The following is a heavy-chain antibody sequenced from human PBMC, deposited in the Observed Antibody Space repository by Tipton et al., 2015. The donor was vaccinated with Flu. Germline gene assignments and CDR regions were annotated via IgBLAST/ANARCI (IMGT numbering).Heavy chain of an antibody. J-gene: IGHJ4*02. V-gene: IGHV3-23*01. CDR2: ISGSGGST. CDR3: ARDQVPSYSGSYFPMGFDH. D-gene: IGHD1-26*01. Sequence: SLRLSCAASGFTFGNYGTTWVRQAPGKGLEWVSVISGSGGSTYYADSVKGRFTISRDNSKNTLYLQMNSLRAEDTALYYCARDQVPSYSGSYFPMGFDHWGQGTLVTVSS. CDR1: GFTFGNYG.